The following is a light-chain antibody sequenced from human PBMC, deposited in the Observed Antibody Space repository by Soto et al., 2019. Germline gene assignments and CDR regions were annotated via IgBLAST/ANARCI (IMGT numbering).Light chain of an antibody. Sequence: EVVMTQSPDTLSVSPGETVTLSCRASQSVRSKLAWYQQKPGQAPRLFIYGASTRATGIPARFSGSGSGTEFALTISSLQSEDFAIYYCQQYNNWPPITFGQGTRLDIK. V-gene: IGKV3-15*01. J-gene: IGKJ5*01. CDR2: GAS. CDR3: QQYNNWPPIT. CDR1: QSVRSK.